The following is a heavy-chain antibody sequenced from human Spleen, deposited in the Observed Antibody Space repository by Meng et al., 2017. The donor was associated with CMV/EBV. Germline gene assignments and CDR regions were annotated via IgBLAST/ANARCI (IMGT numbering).Heavy chain of an antibody. CDR2: ISSSANYI. CDR3: ARDRDVYQVPGVNVFNV. Sequence: GGSLRLSCAASGFTLSSYWMSWVRQAPGKGLEWVSSISSSANYIYYADSMKGRFTISRDNAKNSLYLQMNSLGAEDTAVYYCARDRDVYQVPGVNVFNVCGQGTVVTVSS. J-gene: IGHJ3*01. CDR1: GFTLSSYW. D-gene: IGHD2-8*01. V-gene: IGHV3-21*01.